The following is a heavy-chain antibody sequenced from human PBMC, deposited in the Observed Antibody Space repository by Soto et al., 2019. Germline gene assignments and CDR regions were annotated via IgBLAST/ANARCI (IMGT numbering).Heavy chain of an antibody. CDR1: GGSISSGGYY. D-gene: IGHD3-22*01. CDR2: IYYSGST. CDR3: AIVRRYYYDSSGYPDY. V-gene: IGHV4-31*03. Sequence: QVQLQESGPGLVKPSQTLSLTCTVSGGSISSGGYYWSWSRQHPGKGLEWIGYIYYSGSTYYNPSLNSRVTISVDTSKNQGSLKLSYVTAADTAVYYCAIVRRYYYDSSGYPDYWGQGTLVTVSS. J-gene: IGHJ4*02.